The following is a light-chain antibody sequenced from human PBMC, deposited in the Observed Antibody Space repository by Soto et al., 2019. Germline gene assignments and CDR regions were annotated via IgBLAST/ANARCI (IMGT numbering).Light chain of an antibody. CDR1: QSVSSSY. V-gene: IGKV3-20*01. CDR2: GAS. J-gene: IGKJ2*01. CDR3: QQRA. Sequence: EIVLTQSPGTLSLSPGERATLSCRASQSVSSSYLAWYQQKPGQAPRLLIYGASSRATGIPDRFSGSGSGTDFTLTISRLEPEDFAVYYCQQRAFGQGTMLEIK.